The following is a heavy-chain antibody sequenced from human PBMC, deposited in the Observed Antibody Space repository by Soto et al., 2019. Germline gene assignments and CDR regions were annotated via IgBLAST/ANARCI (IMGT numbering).Heavy chain of an antibody. V-gene: IGHV3-7*03. D-gene: IGHD3-16*01. CDR2: IKPDGSAT. J-gene: IGHJ4*02. Sequence: EMQLVEAGGDLVQPGGSLRLSCATSDFTFRNYWMNWVRQAPGKGLEWVANIKPDGSATNYVDSVKGRFTISRDNVRNSVSLQMNSLRVEDTAVYFCFGGNGGPQWGQGTLVTVSS. CDR1: DFTFRNYW. CDR3: FGGNGGPQ.